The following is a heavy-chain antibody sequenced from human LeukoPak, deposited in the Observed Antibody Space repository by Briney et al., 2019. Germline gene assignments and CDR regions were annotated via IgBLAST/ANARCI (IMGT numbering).Heavy chain of an antibody. CDR1: GFTFSSYA. D-gene: IGHD2-2*01. V-gene: IGHV3-30-3*01. Sequence: PGRSLRLSCAASGFTFSSYAMHWVRQAPGKGLEWVAVISYDGSNKYYADSVKGRFTISRDNSKNTLYLQMNSLRAEDTAVYYCAREGEYQLLTWMGAFDIWGQGTMVTVSS. CDR3: AREGEYQLLTWMGAFDI. CDR2: ISYDGSNK. J-gene: IGHJ3*02.